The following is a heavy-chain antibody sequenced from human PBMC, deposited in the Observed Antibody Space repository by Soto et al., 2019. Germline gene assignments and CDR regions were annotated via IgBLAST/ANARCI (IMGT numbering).Heavy chain of an antibody. CDR3: ASTTTTPGFDY. J-gene: IGHJ4*02. D-gene: IGHD4-17*01. CDR1: GFPVSSNY. Sequence: GGSLRLSCAASGFPVSSNYMSWVRQAPGKGLEWVSVIYSGGSTYYADSVKGRFTISRDNSKNTLYLQMNSLRAEDTAVYYCASTTTTPGFDYWGQGTLVTVSS. V-gene: IGHV3-66*01. CDR2: IYSGGST.